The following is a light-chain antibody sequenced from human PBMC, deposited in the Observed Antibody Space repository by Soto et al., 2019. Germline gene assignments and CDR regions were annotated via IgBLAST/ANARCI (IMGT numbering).Light chain of an antibody. V-gene: IGKV3-20*01. CDR2: GAS. CDR3: QQYGSPTWT. Sequence: EIVLTQSPGTLSLSPGERATLSCRVSQSVSSSYLAWYQQKPGQAPRLLIYGASSRATGIPDRFSGSGSGTDFTLTISRLEPEDFAVYYCQQYGSPTWTFGQGTKVEIK. CDR1: QSVSSSY. J-gene: IGKJ1*01.